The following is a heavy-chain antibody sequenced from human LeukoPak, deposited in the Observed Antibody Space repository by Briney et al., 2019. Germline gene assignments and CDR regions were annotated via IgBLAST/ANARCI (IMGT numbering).Heavy chain of an antibody. CDR3: ARGQFRDHDY. V-gene: IGHV1-2*02. J-gene: IGHJ4*02. CDR1: GYTFTGYY. D-gene: IGHD6-19*01. Sequence: ASVKVSCKASGYTFTGYYMHWVRQAPGHGLGWMGWMSPNSGDTTYAQKFQGRVTMTRDTSINTAYVELSRVSADDTAVYYCARGQFRDHDYWGQGTLVTVSS. CDR2: MSPNSGDT.